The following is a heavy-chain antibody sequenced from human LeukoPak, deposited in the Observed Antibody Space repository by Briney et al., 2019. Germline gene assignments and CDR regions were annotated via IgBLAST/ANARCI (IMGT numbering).Heavy chain of an antibody. Sequence: GRSLRLPCAASGFTFDDYAMHWVRQAPGKGLEWVSGISWNSGSIGYADSVKGRFTISRDNAKNSLYLQMNSLRAEDTALYYCAKDLLPSTTWDAFDIWGQGTMVTVSS. CDR3: AKDLLPSTTWDAFDI. CDR2: ISWNSGSI. D-gene: IGHD4-17*01. CDR1: GFTFDDYA. V-gene: IGHV3-9*01. J-gene: IGHJ3*02.